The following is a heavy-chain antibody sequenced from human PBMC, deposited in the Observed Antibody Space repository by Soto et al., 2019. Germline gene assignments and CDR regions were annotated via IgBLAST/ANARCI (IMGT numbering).Heavy chain of an antibody. V-gene: IGHV3-48*02. CDR1: GFTFSSYS. CDR3: ARHGRPSSHSGARVTTSGYFQH. J-gene: IGHJ1*01. CDR2: ISSSSSTI. Sequence: EVQLVESGGGLVQPGGSLRLSCAASGFTFSSYSMNWVRRAPGKGLEWVSYISSSSSTIYYADSVKGRFTISRDNAKNSLYLQMNSLRDEDTAVYYCARHGRPSSHSGARVTTSGYFQHWGQGTLVTVSS. D-gene: IGHD4-17*01.